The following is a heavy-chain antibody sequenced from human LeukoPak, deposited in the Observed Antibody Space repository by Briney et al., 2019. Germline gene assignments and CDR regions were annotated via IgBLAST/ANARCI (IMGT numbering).Heavy chain of an antibody. J-gene: IGHJ4*02. CDR2: VTNSGTT. CDR3: ARGLASGYPPIPFDY. D-gene: IGHD3-3*01. V-gene: IGHV4-59*11. Sequence: PSETLSLTCNVSGESISSHYWSWTRQSPGKGLEWIGYVTNSGTTKFNPSLKSRVTISVDTSKNEFSLNLTSVTAADTAIYYCARGLASGYPPIPFDYWGQGTLVTVSS. CDR1: GESISSHY.